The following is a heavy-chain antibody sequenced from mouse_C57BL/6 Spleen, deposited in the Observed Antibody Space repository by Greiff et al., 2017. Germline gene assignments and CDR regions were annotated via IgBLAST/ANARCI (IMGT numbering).Heavy chain of an antibody. CDR2: IDPETGGT. CDR3: TRRYYGSPRDY. CDR1: GYTFTDYE. V-gene: IGHV1-15*01. D-gene: IGHD1-1*01. J-gene: IGHJ2*01. Sequence: QVQLKESGAELVRPGASVTLSCKASGYTFTDYEMHWVKQTPVHGLEWIGAIDPETGGTAYNQKFKGKAILTADKSSSTAYMELRSLTSEDSAVYYCTRRYYGSPRDYWGQGTTLTVSS.